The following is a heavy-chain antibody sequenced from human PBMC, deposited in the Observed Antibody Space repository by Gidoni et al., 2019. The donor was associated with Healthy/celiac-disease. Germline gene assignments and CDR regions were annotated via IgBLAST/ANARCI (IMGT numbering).Heavy chain of an antibody. J-gene: IGHJ4*02. CDR2: IDYSGST. CDR1: GAPISSYS. CDR3: ARGNILASSYFDY. D-gene: IGHD2-15*01. V-gene: IGHV4-59*01. Sequence: VQLQASGPGVGNPSAPLSLPDTVSGAPISSYSWRWLRQPPGKGLEWIGYIDYSGSTNYTPSRKSRVTISVDTSKNQCSLKLSFVTAADTAVYYCARGNILASSYFDYWGQGTLVTVSS.